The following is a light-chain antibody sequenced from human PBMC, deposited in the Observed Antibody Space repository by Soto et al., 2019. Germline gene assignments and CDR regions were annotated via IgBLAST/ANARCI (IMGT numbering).Light chain of an antibody. CDR2: DAS. J-gene: IGKJ1*01. Sequence: EIVLTQSPATLSLSPGERATLSCRASQSVSSYFAWYQQKPGQAPMLLIYDASNRATGITARFIVSGSGTYFTHTISSLEPEDFAVYYCQQRANWPLTFVQGTRVEIK. CDR3: QQRANWPLT. CDR1: QSVSSY. V-gene: IGKV3-11*01.